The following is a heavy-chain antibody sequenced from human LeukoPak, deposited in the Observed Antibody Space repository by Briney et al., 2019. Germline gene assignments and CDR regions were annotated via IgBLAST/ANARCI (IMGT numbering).Heavy chain of an antibody. J-gene: IGHJ5*02. V-gene: IGHV4-31*03. CDR1: GGSISSGGYY. D-gene: IGHD3-3*01. Sequence: SQTLSLTCTVSGGSISSGGYYWSWLRQHPGKGLEWIGYIYYSGSTYYNPSLKSRVTISVDTSKNQFSLKLSSVTAADTAVYYCARGRFLEWLDLYSWFDPWGQGTLVTVSS. CDR3: ARGRFLEWLDLYSWFDP. CDR2: IYYSGST.